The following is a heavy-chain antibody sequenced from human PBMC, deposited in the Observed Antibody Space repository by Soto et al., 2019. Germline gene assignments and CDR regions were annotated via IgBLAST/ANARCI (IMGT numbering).Heavy chain of an antibody. CDR1: GASISSTGDW. Sequence: ASETLSLTCTVSGASISSTGDWWGWVRQPPGKGLEWIGSIYRSGATYYNPSLESRVTISVDTSKNEFSLKVTSVTAADTAVYYCTRLAGSSFFTYWGQGALVTVSS. J-gene: IGHJ4*02. D-gene: IGHD6-6*01. CDR3: TRLAGSSFFTY. V-gene: IGHV4-39*01. CDR2: IYRSGAT.